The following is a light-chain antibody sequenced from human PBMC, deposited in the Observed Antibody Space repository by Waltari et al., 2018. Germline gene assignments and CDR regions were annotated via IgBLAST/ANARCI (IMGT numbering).Light chain of an antibody. J-gene: IGKJ2*01. CDR2: DAS. CDR3: QQRSNWTPHT. V-gene: IGKV3-11*01. Sequence: EIVFTQSPATLSLSPGGTATLSCRASQSVGTSLAWYQPRPGQAPRLLIYDASNRATGIPARFRGSGSGTDFTLTISSLEPEDFAVYYCQQRSNWTPHTFGQGARLEIK. CDR1: QSVGTS.